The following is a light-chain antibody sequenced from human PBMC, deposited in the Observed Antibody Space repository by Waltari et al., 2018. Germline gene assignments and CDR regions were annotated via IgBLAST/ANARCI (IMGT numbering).Light chain of an antibody. J-gene: IGLJ2*01. V-gene: IGLV3-25*03. Sequence: SYELTQPPSVSVSPGQTARITCSGHALPKQYGYWYQQKPGQAPVLGMDKDSERPSGIPDRFSGSSSGTTVTLTIRGVQAEDEADYYCQSADSSNTYVVFGGGTRLTVL. CDR1: ALPKQY. CDR3: QSADSSNTYVV. CDR2: KDS.